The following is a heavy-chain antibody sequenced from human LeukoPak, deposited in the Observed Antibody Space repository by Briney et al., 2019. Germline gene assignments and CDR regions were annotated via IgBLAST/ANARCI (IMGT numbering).Heavy chain of an antibody. CDR3: TGFHYYGSGSYYYYMDV. J-gene: IGHJ6*03. V-gene: IGHV3-15*01. D-gene: IGHD3-10*01. CDR2: IKSKTDGGTT. Sequence: SPGGSLRLSCAASGFTFSNAWMSWVRQAPGKGLEWVGRIKSKTDGGTTDYAAPVKGRFTISRDDSKNTLYLQMNSLKTEDTAVYYCTGFHYYGSGSYYYYMDVWGKGTTVTVSS. CDR1: GFTFSNAW.